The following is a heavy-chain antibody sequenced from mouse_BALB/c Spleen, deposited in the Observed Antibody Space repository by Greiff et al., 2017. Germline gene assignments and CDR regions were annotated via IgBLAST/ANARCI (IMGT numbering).Heavy chain of an antibody. CDR2: IDTSDSYT. J-gene: IGHJ1*01. CDR3: ARGYGSSFSYWYFDV. D-gene: IGHD1-1*01. Sequence: VQLQQPGAELVMPGASVKMSCKASGYTFTDYWMHWVKQRPGQGLEWIGAIDTSDSYTSYNQKFKGKATLTVDESSSTAYMQLSSLTSEDSAVYYCARGYGSSFSYWYFDVWGAGTTVTVSS. V-gene: IGHV1-69*01. CDR1: GYTFTDYW.